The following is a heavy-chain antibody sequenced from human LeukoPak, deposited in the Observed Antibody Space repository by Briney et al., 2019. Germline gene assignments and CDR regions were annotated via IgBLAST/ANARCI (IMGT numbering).Heavy chain of an antibody. CDR2: ISSSSYT. J-gene: IGHJ3*02. Sequence: GGSLRPSCAASGFTFSDYYMSWIRQAPGKGLEWVSYISSSSYTNYADSVKGRFTISRDNAKNSLYLQMNSLRAEDTAVYYCARVTVYHAFDIWGQGTMVTVSS. V-gene: IGHV3-11*06. CDR1: GFTFSDYY. CDR3: ARVTVYHAFDI. D-gene: IGHD4-17*01.